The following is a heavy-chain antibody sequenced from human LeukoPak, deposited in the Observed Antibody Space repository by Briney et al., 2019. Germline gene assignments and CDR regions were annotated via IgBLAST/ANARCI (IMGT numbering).Heavy chain of an antibody. V-gene: IGHV1-2*06. CDR2: INPNSGGT. Sequence: ASVKVSCKASGYTFTAYYMYWVRQAPGQGLECMGRINPNSGGTNYAQKFQGRVTMTRDTSISTAYMELSRLRSDDTAVYYCARDRRSAHYDLWDNYYFDYWGQGTLVTVSS. CDR3: ARDRRSAHYDLWDNYYFDY. J-gene: IGHJ4*02. D-gene: IGHD3-22*01. CDR1: GYTFTAYY.